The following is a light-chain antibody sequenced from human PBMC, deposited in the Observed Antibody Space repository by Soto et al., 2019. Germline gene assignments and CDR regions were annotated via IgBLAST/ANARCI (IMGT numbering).Light chain of an antibody. CDR2: GAS. CDR1: QSVSSSY. Sequence: EIVLTQSPGTLSLSPGERATLSYRASQSVSSSYLAWYQQKPGQAPRLLIYGASSRATGIPDRFSGSGSGTDFTLTISRLEPEDFAVYYCQQYGSSPFWTFGQGTKVEIK. V-gene: IGKV3-20*01. CDR3: QQYGSSPFWT. J-gene: IGKJ1*01.